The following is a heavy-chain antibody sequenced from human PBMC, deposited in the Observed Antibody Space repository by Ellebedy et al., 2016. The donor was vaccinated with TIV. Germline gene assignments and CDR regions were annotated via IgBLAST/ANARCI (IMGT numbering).Heavy chain of an antibody. Sequence: GGSLRLSCAASGFTFSSYSMNWVRQAPGKGLEWVSYISSSGSIMYYADSVKGQFTISRDNARNSLYLQMNSLRDEDTALYYCARSGSYYTDYWGQGTPVTVSS. CDR2: ISSSGSIM. V-gene: IGHV3-48*02. D-gene: IGHD1-26*01. CDR3: ARSGSYYTDY. CDR1: GFTFSSYS. J-gene: IGHJ4*02.